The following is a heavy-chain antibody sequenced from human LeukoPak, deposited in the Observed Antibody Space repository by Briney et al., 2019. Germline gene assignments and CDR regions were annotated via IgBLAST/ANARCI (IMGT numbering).Heavy chain of an antibody. CDR3: ARVWVATITGYYFDY. J-gene: IGHJ4*02. V-gene: IGHV1-3*01. D-gene: IGHD5-12*01. CDR2: INAGNGNT. CDR1: GYTLSIYV. Sequence: ASVKVSCKASGYTLSIYVMHWLRQAPGQRPEWMGWINAGNGNTKYSQKFQGRVTMTTDTSTSTAYMELRSLRSDDTAVYYCARVWVATITGYYFDYWGQGTLVTVSS.